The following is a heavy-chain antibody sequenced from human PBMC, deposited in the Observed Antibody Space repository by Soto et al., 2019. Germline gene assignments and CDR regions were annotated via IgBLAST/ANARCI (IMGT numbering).Heavy chain of an antibody. CDR1: GYTLTELS. CDR3: AKARGSSTPAPGSY. CDR2: FDPEDGET. Sequence: ASVKVSCKVSGYTLTELSMHWVRQAPGKGLEWMGGFDPEDGETIYAQKFQGRVTMTEDTSTDTAYMELSSLRAEDTAVYYCAKARGSSTPAPGSYWGQGTLVTVSS. J-gene: IGHJ4*02. V-gene: IGHV1-24*01. D-gene: IGHD2-2*01.